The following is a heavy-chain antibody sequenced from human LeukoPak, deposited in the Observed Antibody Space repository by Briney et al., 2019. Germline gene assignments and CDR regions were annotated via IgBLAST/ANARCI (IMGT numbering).Heavy chain of an antibody. V-gene: IGHV3-23*01. D-gene: IGHD3-9*01. Sequence: GGSLRLSCAASGFTFSSYAMSWVRQAPGKGLEWVSAISGSGGSTYYADSVKGRFTISRDNSKNTLYLQMNSLRAEDKAVYYCAKDGGEYYDILTGYYPRLYYMDVWGKGTTVTISS. CDR3: AKDGGEYYDILTGYYPRLYYMDV. J-gene: IGHJ6*03. CDR1: GFTFSSYA. CDR2: ISGSGGST.